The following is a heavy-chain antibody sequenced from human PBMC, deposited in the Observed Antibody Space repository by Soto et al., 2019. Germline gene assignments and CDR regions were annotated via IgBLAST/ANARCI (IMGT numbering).Heavy chain of an antibody. J-gene: IGHJ4*02. CDR1: GGSISSSSYY. V-gene: IGHV4-39*01. Sequence: SETLSLTCTVSGGSISSSSYYWGWIRQPPGKGLEWIGSIYYSGSTYYNPSLKSRVTISVDTSKNQFSLKLSSVTAADTAVYYCARGLNSSSWYRRRTPSDYWGQGTLVTVSS. CDR2: IYYSGST. D-gene: IGHD6-13*01. CDR3: ARGLNSSSWYRRRTPSDY.